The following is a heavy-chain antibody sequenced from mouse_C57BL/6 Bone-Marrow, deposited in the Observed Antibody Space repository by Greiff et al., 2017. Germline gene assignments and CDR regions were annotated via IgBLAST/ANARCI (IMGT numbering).Heavy chain of an antibody. CDR3: ERAPYYYGSSYDCFDY. D-gene: IGHD1-1*01. V-gene: IGHV1-50*01. J-gene: IGHJ2*01. Sequence: VQLQQPGAELVKPGASVKLSCKASGYTFTSYWMQWVKQRPGQGLEWIGEIDPSDSYTNYNQKFKGKATLTVDTSSSTAYMQLSSLTSVDSAVYYCERAPYYYGSSYDCFDYWGQGTTLTVSS. CDR2: IDPSDSYT. CDR1: GYTFTSYW.